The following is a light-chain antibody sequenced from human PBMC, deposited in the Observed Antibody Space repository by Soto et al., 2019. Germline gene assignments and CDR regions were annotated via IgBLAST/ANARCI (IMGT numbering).Light chain of an antibody. J-gene: IGKJ5*01. CDR1: QSVSTY. V-gene: IGKV3-11*01. CDR2: DAS. Sequence: EIVLTQSPATLSLSPGERATLSCMASQSVSTYLAWYQQKPGQAPRLLIYDASTRATGIPARFSGSGSGTDFNLTISSLEPKDVAVYDCQQRSNWPAITVGQGTRLEIK. CDR3: QQRSNWPAIT.